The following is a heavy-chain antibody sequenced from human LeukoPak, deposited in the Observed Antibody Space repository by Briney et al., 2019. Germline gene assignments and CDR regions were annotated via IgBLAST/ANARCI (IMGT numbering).Heavy chain of an antibody. CDR1: GGSISSGGYY. Sequence: SETLSLTCTVSGGSISSGGYYWSWIRQHPGKGLEWIGYIYYSGSTYYNPSLKSRVTISVDTSKNQFSLKLSSVTAADTAVYYCARGLRATKSFDYWGQGTLVTVSS. CDR3: ARGLRATKSFDY. D-gene: IGHD5-24*01. V-gene: IGHV4-31*03. J-gene: IGHJ4*02. CDR2: IYYSGST.